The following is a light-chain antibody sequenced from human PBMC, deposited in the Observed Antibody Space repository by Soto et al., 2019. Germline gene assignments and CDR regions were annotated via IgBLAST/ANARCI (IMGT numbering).Light chain of an antibody. J-gene: IGKJ1*01. CDR3: LQHNSYPQT. V-gene: IGKV1-17*01. CDR1: QDIRNA. CDR2: AAS. Sequence: DIPMTQSPSSLSASVGDRVTITCRASQDIRNALGWYQQKPGKAPKRLIYAASSLQSGVPSRFSGSGSGTEFTLTITSLQPEDFATYYCLQHNSYPQTFGQGTKVEIK.